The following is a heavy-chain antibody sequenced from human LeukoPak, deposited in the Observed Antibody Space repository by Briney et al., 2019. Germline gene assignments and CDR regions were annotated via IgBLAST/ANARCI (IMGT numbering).Heavy chain of an antibody. Sequence: PGGSLRLSCAASGFTFSSYSMNWVRQAPGKGLEWVSSISNSSSYIYYADSVKGRFTISRENAKNSLYLQMNSLRAEDTAVYYCAKGSGSYLSPLYYFDYWGQGTLVTVSS. J-gene: IGHJ4*02. CDR2: ISNSSSYI. CDR1: GFTFSSYS. D-gene: IGHD1-26*01. V-gene: IGHV3-21*04. CDR3: AKGSGSYLSPLYYFDY.